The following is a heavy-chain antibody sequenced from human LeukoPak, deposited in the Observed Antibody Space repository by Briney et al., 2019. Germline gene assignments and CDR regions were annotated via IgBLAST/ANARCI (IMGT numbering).Heavy chain of an antibody. D-gene: IGHD6-19*01. Sequence: GSLRLSCVASGFTFSSYGMHWVRQAPGKGLEWVAFISYDGSNKYYADSVKGRFTISRDNSKNTVYLQMNSLRAEDTAVHYCSKDSSSRGWYFDYWGQGTLVTVSS. CDR1: GFTFSSYG. J-gene: IGHJ4*02. CDR2: ISYDGSNK. V-gene: IGHV3-30*18. CDR3: SKDSSSRGWYFDY.